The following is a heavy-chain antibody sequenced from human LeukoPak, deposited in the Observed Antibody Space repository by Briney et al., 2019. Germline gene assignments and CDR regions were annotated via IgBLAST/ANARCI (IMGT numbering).Heavy chain of an antibody. V-gene: IGHV4-59*01. CDR2: IYYTGST. Sequence: SETLSLTCTVSGGSIVSYYWSWIRQPPGKGLEWIGYIYYTGSTNYNPSLKSRVTISVDTSKNQFSLKLRSVTAADTAVYYCARGLGAAGYGYWGQGTLVTVSS. D-gene: IGHD6-13*01. CDR3: ARGLGAAGYGY. J-gene: IGHJ4*02. CDR1: GGSIVSYY.